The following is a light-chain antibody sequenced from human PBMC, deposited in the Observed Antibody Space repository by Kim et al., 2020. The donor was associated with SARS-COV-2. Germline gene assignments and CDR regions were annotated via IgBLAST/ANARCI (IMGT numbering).Light chain of an antibody. CDR3: QQSYSTPPVT. CDR2: AAS. V-gene: IGKV1-39*01. Sequence: ASVGDRVTITCQASQSISSYLNWYQQKPGKAPKLLIYAASSLQSGVPSRFSGSGSGTDFTLTISSLQPEDFATYYCQQSYSTPPVTFGQGTKLEIK. J-gene: IGKJ2*01. CDR1: QSISSY.